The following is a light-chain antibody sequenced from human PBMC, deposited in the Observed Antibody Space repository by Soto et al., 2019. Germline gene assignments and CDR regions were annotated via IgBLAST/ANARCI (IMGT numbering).Light chain of an antibody. J-gene: IGKJ5*01. CDR1: QDIRKY. CDR2: DAS. V-gene: IGKV1-33*01. Sequence: IQMTQSPSSLSASVGDRVTITCKATQDIRKYLNWYQQKPGKAPKLLIYDASSLETGVPSRFSGSGSGTDFTLTSSSLQPEDFATYYCQQYDNLPLIFGQGTRLEIK. CDR3: QQYDNLPLI.